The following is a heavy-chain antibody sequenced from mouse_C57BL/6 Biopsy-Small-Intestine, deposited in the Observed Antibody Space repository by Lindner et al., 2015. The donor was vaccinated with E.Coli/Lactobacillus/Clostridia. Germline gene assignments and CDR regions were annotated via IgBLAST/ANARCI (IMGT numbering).Heavy chain of an antibody. CDR2: INPNYGTT. CDR1: GYSFIDFS. D-gene: IGHD1-1*01. J-gene: IGHJ4*01. CDR3: ARLDYYGSSPYAMDY. Sequence: QLQESGPELVKPGASVKISCKASGYSFIDFSMNWVRQSNGKSLEWIGIINPNYGTTSYNQMFKGKATLTVDQSSSTAYMELRSLTSEDTAVYYCARLDYYGSSPYAMDYWGQGTSVTVSS. V-gene: IGHV1-39*01.